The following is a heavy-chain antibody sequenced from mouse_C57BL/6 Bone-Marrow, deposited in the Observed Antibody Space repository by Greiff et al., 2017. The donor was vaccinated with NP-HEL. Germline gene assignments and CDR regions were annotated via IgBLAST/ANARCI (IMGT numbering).Heavy chain of an antibody. V-gene: IGHV1-55*01. CDR1: GYTFTSYW. CDR2: IYPGSGST. D-gene: IGHD1-1*02. J-gene: IGHJ4*01. CDR3: ATRSIYYGLYYAMDY. Sequence: QVQLQQPGAELVKPGASVKMSCKASGYTFTSYWITWVKQRPGQGLEWIGDIYPGSGSTNYNEKFKSKATLTVDTSSSTAYMQLSSLTSEDSAVYYCATRSIYYGLYYAMDYWGQGTSVTVSS.